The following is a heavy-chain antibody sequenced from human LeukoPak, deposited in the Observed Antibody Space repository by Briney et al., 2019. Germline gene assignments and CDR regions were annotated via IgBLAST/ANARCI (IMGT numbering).Heavy chain of an antibody. D-gene: IGHD3-10*01. CDR1: GGSISSYW. CDR3: VGHYYDSGRYAQDAFDV. J-gene: IGHJ3*01. V-gene: IGHV4-59*08. Sequence: SETLSLTCTVSGGSISSYWWSWIRQPPWKGLEWIGYIYHSGSTNYNPSLKSRVTMSVDTSKNQLSLKLSSVTAADTAVFYCVGHYYDSGRYAQDAFDVWGQGTMVTVSS. CDR2: IYHSGST.